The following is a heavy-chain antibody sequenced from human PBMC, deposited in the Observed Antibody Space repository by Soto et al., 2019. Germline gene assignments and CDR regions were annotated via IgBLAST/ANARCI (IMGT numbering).Heavy chain of an antibody. V-gene: IGHV1-69*02. J-gene: IGHJ4*02. CDR2: IIPILGIA. Sequence: QVQLVQSGAEVKKPGSSVKVSCKASGGTFSSYTISWVRQAPGQGLEWMGRIIPILGIANYAQKFQGRVTITADKSKSTAYMKLSSMRSQDTAVYYCESNSAVGAIAYWGQGTLVTVSS. CDR3: ESNSAVGAIAY. CDR1: GGTFSSYT. D-gene: IGHD1-26*01.